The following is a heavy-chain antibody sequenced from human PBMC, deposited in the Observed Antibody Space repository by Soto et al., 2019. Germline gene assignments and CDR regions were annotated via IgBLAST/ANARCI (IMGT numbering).Heavy chain of an antibody. J-gene: IGHJ4*02. Sequence: PSETLSLTCTVSGGSVSSGSYYWSWIRQPPGKGLEWIGYIYYSGSTNYNPSLKSRVTISVDTSKNQFSLKLSSVTAAVTAVYYCAREGGYSYGYVWYFDYWGQGTLVTVSS. V-gene: IGHV4-61*01. CDR2: IYYSGST. D-gene: IGHD5-18*01. CDR1: GGSVSSGSYY. CDR3: AREGGYSYGYVWYFDY.